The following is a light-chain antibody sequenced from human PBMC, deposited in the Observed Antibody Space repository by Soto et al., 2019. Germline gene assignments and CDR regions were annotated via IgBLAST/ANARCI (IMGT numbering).Light chain of an antibody. CDR2: TAS. V-gene: IGKV1-39*01. CDR3: QHSYSTPYT. Sequence: DIQMTQSPSSLSASVGDRVTITCRASQSINSYLNWYQQKPGKAPRLLMYTASSLPSGVPSRFSGSGSGTEFALTISSLQPEDFATYFCQHSYSTPYTFGQGTKLEIK. J-gene: IGKJ2*01. CDR1: QSINSY.